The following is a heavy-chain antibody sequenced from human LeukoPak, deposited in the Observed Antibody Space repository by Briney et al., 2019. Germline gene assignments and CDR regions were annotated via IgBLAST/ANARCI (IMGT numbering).Heavy chain of an antibody. J-gene: IGHJ4*02. D-gene: IGHD6-19*01. CDR3: ARLGPYSSGWYILTYYFDY. CDR1: GGSISSGDYY. V-gene: IGHV4-30-4*01. CDR2: IYYSGST. Sequence: SQTLSLTCTVSGGSISSGDYYWSWIRQPPGKGLEWIGYIYYSGSTYYNPSLKSRVTISVDTSKNQFSLKLSSVAAADTAVYYCARLGPYSSGWYILTYYFDYWGQGTLVTVSS.